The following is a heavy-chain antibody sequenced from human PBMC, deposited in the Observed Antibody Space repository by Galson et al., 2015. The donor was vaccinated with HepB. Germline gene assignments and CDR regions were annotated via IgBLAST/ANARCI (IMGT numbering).Heavy chain of an antibody. V-gene: IGHV3-30*02. Sequence: SLRLSCAASGFTFSSYGMHWVRQAPGKGLEWVAFIRYDGSNKYYADSVKGRFTISRDNSKNTLYLRMNGLRAEDTAVYYCAKELGYCSSTSCYGFGMDVWGQGTTVTVSS. CDR2: IRYDGSNK. J-gene: IGHJ6*02. D-gene: IGHD2-2*01. CDR3: AKELGYCSSTSCYGFGMDV. CDR1: GFTFSSYG.